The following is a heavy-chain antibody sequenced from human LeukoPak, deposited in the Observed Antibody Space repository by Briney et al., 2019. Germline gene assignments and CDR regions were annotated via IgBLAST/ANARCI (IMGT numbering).Heavy chain of an antibody. CDR1: GGSISSYY. D-gene: IGHD3-10*01. J-gene: IGHJ4*02. V-gene: IGHV4-4*07. CDR3: ARRSMVRGVRY. Sequence: SETLSLTCTVSGGSISSYYWSWIRQPAGKGLEWIGRIYTSGSTNYHPSLKSRVTISVDTSKNQFSLKLSSVTAADTAVYYCARRSMVRGVRYWGQGTLVTVSS. CDR2: IYTSGST.